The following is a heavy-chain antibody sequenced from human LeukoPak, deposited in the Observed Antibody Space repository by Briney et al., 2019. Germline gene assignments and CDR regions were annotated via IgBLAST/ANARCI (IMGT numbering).Heavy chain of an antibody. Sequence: SETLSLTCTVSGGSISSGTYYWSWIRQPPGKGLEWIGYIYYSGGTSYNPSLKGRVTISVDTSKNQFSLKLRSVTAADTAVYYCARDNWNYGSSMDVWGQGTTVTVSS. CDR1: GGSISSGTYY. J-gene: IGHJ6*02. CDR2: IYYSGGT. V-gene: IGHV4-61*01. D-gene: IGHD1-7*01. CDR3: ARDNWNYGSSMDV.